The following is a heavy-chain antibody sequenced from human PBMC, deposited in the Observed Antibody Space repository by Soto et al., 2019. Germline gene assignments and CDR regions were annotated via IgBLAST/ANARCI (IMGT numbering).Heavy chain of an antibody. CDR3: ASVDAAVAYYFDF. CDR1: GFTFRSYA. J-gene: IGHJ4*02. CDR2: IFGGGAT. V-gene: IGHV3-66*01. D-gene: IGHD6-19*01. Sequence: GGSMRLSCAASGFTFRSYAMSWVRQAPGKGLEWVSVIFGGGATYYADSVKGRFTISRDNSINTLYLQMNSLRAEDTGVYYCASVDAAVAYYFDFWGQGTLVTVS.